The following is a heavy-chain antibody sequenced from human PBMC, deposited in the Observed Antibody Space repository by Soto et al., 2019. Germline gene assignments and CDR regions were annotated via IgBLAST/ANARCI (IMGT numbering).Heavy chain of an antibody. Sequence: GGSLRLSCAVSGFSLSNYWMHWVRQDPERGLVWVSRINSDGRSTSYADSVKGRFTISRDNAKNTLYLHMDSLRAEDTAVYYCARGGRYRENYYFGMDVWGQGTTVTVSS. CDR2: INSDGRST. CDR3: ARGGRYRENYYFGMDV. V-gene: IGHV3-74*01. J-gene: IGHJ6*02. CDR1: GFSLSNYW. D-gene: IGHD1-26*01.